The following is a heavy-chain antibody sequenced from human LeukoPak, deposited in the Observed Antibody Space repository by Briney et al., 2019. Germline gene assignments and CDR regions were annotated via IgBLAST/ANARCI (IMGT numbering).Heavy chain of an antibody. Sequence: GGSLRLSCAASGFTFSDTWMHWVRQVPGKGLVWVSRIRGDGSDARYAESVKGRFTISRDNAKNSLYLQMNSLRAEDTAVYYCARERRGYTTSWYNAFDIWGQGTVVTVSS. CDR1: GFTFSDTW. J-gene: IGHJ3*02. D-gene: IGHD6-13*01. CDR2: IRGDGSDA. CDR3: ARERRGYTTSWYNAFDI. V-gene: IGHV3-74*01.